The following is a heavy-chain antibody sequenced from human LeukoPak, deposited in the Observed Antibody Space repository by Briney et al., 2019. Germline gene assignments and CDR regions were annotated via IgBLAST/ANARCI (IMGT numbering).Heavy chain of an antibody. V-gene: IGHV4-38-2*02. D-gene: IGHD1-26*01. CDR1: GYSISSGYY. J-gene: IGHJ3*02. CDR2: IYHSGST. Sequence: SETLSLTCAVSGYSISSGYYWGWIRQPPGKGLEWIGSIYHSGSTYYNPSLKSRVTISVDTSKNQFSLKLSSVTAADTAVYYCARDEWELLDAFDIWGQGTMVTVSS. CDR3: ARDEWELLDAFDI.